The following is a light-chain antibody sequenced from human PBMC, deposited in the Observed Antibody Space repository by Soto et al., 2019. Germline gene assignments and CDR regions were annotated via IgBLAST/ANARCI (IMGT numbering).Light chain of an antibody. CDR1: QTIINW. V-gene: IGKV1-5*03. CDR3: QQYHTYWWT. Sequence: IHMTHAPSTLSASVLYRVTITCLASQTIINWLAWYQQKPGKAPKLLIYKASSLESEVPSRFSGSGSETEFTLTINSLQPDDSATYYCQQYHTYWWTFGQGTKVDIK. CDR2: KAS. J-gene: IGKJ1*01.